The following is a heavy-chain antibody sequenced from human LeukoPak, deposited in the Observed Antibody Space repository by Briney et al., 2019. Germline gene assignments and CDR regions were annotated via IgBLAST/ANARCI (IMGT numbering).Heavy chain of an antibody. D-gene: IGHD1-14*01. Sequence: KPSETLSLTCTVSGDSISNYYWSWIRQPPGKGLEWIGYIYYGGNTDYNPSLKSRVTISVDTSKNQFSLRLNSVTAADTAVYYCARYRNEALFAFDIWGQGTMVTVSS. V-gene: IGHV4-59*01. CDR2: IYYGGNT. CDR1: GDSISNYY. J-gene: IGHJ3*02. CDR3: ARYRNEALFAFDI.